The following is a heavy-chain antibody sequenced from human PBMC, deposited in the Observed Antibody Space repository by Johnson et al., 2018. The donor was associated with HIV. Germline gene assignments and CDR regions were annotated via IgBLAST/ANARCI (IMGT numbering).Heavy chain of an antibody. Sequence: VQLVESGGGLVQPGLSLGLSCAASGFTFSSYWMTWVRQVPGKGLEWVANIKQDGSAKYYAESVKGRFTISRDNSKNTLYLQMISLRAEDMAVYYCVKVGLVGVKEGVGGFDIWGPGTMVTVSS. CDR1: GFTFSSYW. D-gene: IGHD1-26*01. CDR3: VKVGLVGVKEGVGGFDI. V-gene: IGHV3-7*05. CDR2: IKQDGSAK. J-gene: IGHJ3*02.